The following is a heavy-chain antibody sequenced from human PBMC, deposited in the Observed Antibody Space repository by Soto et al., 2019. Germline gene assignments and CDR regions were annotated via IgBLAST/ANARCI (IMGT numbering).Heavy chain of an antibody. CDR2: IYYSGST. D-gene: IGHD3-22*01. V-gene: IGHV4-39*07. Sequence: SSETLSLSCTASGGSISNSGFCWGWIRQPPGKGLEWIGSIYYSGSTYYNPSLKSRVTIAVDTSKNQFSLKLSSVTAADTAVYYCARANYYDSSGYYPDFDYSGQGTLVTVSS. J-gene: IGHJ4*02. CDR3: ARANYYDSSGYYPDFDY. CDR1: GGSISNSGFC.